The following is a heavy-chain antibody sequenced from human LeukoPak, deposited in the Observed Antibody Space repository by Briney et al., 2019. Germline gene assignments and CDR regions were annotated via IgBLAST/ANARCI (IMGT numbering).Heavy chain of an antibody. J-gene: IGHJ4*02. V-gene: IGHV1-3*01. D-gene: IGHD5-24*01. Sequence: ASVKVSCKTSGYTFSRTQYALHWVRQSPGQRLEWMGWINAGSGFIKYSQKFQDRITISRDTSASTAYLDLSRLRSEDTAVYYCARGMSDGYNPGYFEYWGQGSLVTVSS. CDR1: GYTFSRTQYA. CDR3: ARGMSDGYNPGYFEY. CDR2: INAGSGFI.